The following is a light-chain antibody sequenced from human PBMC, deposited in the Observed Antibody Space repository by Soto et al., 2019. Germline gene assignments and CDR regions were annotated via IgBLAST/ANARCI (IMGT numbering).Light chain of an antibody. J-gene: IGKJ1*01. V-gene: IGKV1-5*03. CDR2: KAS. Sequence: DIQMTQSPSTLSASVGGRVTITCRASQSISVWLAWFQQKPGNAPKLLIYKASTLESGVPSRFSGSGSGTEFTLSISSLQPDDSATYYCQQYNNRGTFGQGTKVDIK. CDR3: QQYNNRGT. CDR1: QSISVW.